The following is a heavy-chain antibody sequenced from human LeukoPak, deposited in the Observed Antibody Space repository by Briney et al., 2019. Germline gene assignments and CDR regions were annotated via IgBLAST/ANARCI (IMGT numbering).Heavy chain of an antibody. CDR2: ISYDGSNK. D-gene: IGHD4-11*01. CDR1: GFTFSTYG. Sequence: GGSLRLSCAASGFTFSTYGMHWVRQAPGKGLEWVAVISYDGSNKYYADSVKGRFTISRDNSQNMLFLQMNSLRPEDTAVYYCSKDQGYGLQYFCHMDAWGHGTTVTVSS. J-gene: IGHJ6*02. V-gene: IGHV3-30*18. CDR3: SKDQGYGLQYFCHMDA.